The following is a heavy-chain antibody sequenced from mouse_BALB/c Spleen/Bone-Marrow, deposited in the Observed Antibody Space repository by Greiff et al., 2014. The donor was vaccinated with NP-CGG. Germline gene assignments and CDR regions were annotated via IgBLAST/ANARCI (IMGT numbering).Heavy chain of an antibody. CDR1: GYTSTNYW. CDR2: IYPGAVYT. V-gene: IGHV1-63*02. Sequence: QVQLQQPGAELVRPGTSVKMSCKAAGYTSTNYWIGWVKRRPGHGLEWIGDIYPGAVYTNYNEKFKGKATLTADTSSSTAYMQLSSLTSEDSAIYYCAIHGEAMDYWGQGTSVTVSS. CDR3: AIHGEAMDY. J-gene: IGHJ4*01.